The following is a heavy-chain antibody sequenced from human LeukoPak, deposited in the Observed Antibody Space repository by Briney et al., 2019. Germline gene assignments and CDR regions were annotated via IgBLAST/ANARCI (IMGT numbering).Heavy chain of an antibody. CDR2: ISYDGSNK. CDR3: AKDGSGGSCLYYFDY. V-gene: IGHV3-30*18. Sequence: GGSLRLSCAASGFTFSSYGMHWVRQAPGKGLEWVAVISYDGSNKYYADSVKGRFTISRDNSKNTLHLQMNSLRAEDTAVYYCAKDGSGGSCLYYFDYWGQGTLVTVSS. D-gene: IGHD2-15*01. CDR1: GFTFSSYG. J-gene: IGHJ4*02.